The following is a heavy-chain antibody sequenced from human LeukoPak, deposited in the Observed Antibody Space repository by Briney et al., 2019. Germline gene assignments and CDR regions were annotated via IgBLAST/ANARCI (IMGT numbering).Heavy chain of an antibody. J-gene: IGHJ4*02. V-gene: IGHV1-2*02. CDR2: INPNSGGT. Sequence: GASVKVSCKASGYTFTAYYMHWVRQAPGQGLEWMGGINPNSGGTNYAQNFQGRVTMTRDTSVSTAYMELSRLTSDDTGVYYCARAPAYGSGTYSHDYWGQGTLVTVSS. CDR3: ARAPAYGSGTYSHDY. CDR1: GYTFTAYY. D-gene: IGHD3-10*01.